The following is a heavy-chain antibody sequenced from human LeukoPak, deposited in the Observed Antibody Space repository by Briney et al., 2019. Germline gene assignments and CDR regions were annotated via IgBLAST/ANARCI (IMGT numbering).Heavy chain of an antibody. CDR1: GYTFTSYD. CDR3: ARGPYTTYDDFWSGYYYFDY. CDR2: MNPNSGNT. V-gene: IGHV1-8*03. Sequence: ASVKVSCKASGYTFTSYDINWVRQATGQGLEWMGWMNPNSGNTGYAQKFQGRVTITRNTSISTAYMELSSLRSEDTAVYYCARGPYTTYDDFWSGYYYFDYWGQGTLVTVSS. D-gene: IGHD3-3*01. J-gene: IGHJ4*02.